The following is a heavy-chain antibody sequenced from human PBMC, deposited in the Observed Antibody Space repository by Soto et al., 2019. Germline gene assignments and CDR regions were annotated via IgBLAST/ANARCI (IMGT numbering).Heavy chain of an antibody. J-gene: IGHJ4*02. Sequence: QVQLQQSGPRLVKPSQTLSLTCAISGDSVSSYSVVWNWIRQSPSGGLVWLGRTYYRSKWYSEYAISVQRRITVNADTSKTHVSRRRVSVTPDDTAVYYFARLIGNSCLGYCGQGTLVTVSS. V-gene: IGHV6-1*01. CDR1: GDSVSSYSVV. CDR3: ARLIGNSCLGY. D-gene: IGHD6-13*01. CDR2: TYYRSKWYS.